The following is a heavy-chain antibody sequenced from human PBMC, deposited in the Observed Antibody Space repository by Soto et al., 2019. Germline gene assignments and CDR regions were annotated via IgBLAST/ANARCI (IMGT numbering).Heavy chain of an antibody. J-gene: IGHJ4*02. D-gene: IGHD3-3*01. V-gene: IGHV3-48*02. CDR1: GFTFSSYS. CDR3: ARARGLLEWLFYFDY. Sequence: EVQLVESGGGLVQPGGSLRLSCAASGFTFSSYSMNWVRQAPGKGLAWVSYISSSSSTIYYADSVKGRFTISRDNAKNSLYLQMNSLRDEDTAVYYCARARGLLEWLFYFDYWGQGTLVTVSS. CDR2: ISSSSSTI.